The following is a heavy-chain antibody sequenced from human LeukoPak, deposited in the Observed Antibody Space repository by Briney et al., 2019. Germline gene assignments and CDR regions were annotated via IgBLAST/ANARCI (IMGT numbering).Heavy chain of an antibody. CDR3: AKDQYSSGWYPTLPYYFDY. CDR2: ISGSGGST. J-gene: IGHJ4*02. Sequence: GGSLRLSCAASGFTFSSYAMSWVRQAPGKGLEWVSAISGSGGSTYYADSVKGRFTLSRDNSKNTLYLQMNSLRAEDTAVYYCAKDQYSSGWYPTLPYYFDYWGQGTLVTVSS. D-gene: IGHD6-19*01. V-gene: IGHV3-23*01. CDR1: GFTFSSYA.